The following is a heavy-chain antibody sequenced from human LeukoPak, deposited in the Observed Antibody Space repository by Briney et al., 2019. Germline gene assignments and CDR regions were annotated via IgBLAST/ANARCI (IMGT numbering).Heavy chain of an antibody. CDR3: ATTPDSSGPDY. J-gene: IGHJ4*02. CDR2: IYYSGST. V-gene: IGHV4-39*01. Sequence: SETLSLTCTVSGGSISSSSYYWSWIRQPPGKGLEWIGSIYYSGSTYYNPSLKSRVTISVDTSKNQFSLKLSSVTAADTAVYYCATTPDSSGPDYWGQGTLVTVSS. D-gene: IGHD6-19*01. CDR1: GGSISSSSYY.